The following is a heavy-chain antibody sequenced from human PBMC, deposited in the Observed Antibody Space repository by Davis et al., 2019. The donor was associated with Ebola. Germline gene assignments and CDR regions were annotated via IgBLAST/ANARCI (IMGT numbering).Heavy chain of an antibody. D-gene: IGHD3-3*01. CDR2: ISGSGCST. CDR1: GFTFSSYA. Sequence: PGGSLRLSCVASGFTFSSYAMSWVRPAPGKGLEWVSAISGSGCSTYYADSVKGRFTISRDNSKKTLYLQMNSLRAEDTAVYYCAKSGLSFGVVKYHYGMDVWGKGTTVTVSS. V-gene: IGHV3-23*01. J-gene: IGHJ6*04. CDR3: AKSGLSFGVVKYHYGMDV.